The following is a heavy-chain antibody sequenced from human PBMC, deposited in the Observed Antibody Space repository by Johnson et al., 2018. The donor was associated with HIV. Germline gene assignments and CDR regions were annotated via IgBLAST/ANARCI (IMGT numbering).Heavy chain of an antibody. J-gene: IGHJ3*02. CDR2: ISYDGSNK. CDR1: GFTFSSYG. D-gene: IGHD4-17*01. Sequence: QVQLVESGGGVVQPGRSLRLSCAASGFTFSSYGMHWVRQAPGKRLEWVAVISYDGSNKYYAESVKGRFTISRDNSNNTLYLQMNSLRTEDTAVYYCARGRKTVTTVRPSAFDIWGQGTMVTVSS. V-gene: IGHV3-30*03. CDR3: ARGRKTVTTVRPSAFDI.